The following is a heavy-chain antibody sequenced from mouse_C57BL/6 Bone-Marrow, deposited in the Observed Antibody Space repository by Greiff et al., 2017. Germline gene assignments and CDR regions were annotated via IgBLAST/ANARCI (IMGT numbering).Heavy chain of an antibody. Sequence: VQLQQPGAELVMPGASVKLSCKASGYTFTSYWMHWVKQRPGQGLEWIGEIDPSDSTTNYNQKFKGKSTLTVDKSSSTAYMQLSSLTSEDTAVYYFARLPLYGSRGCDYWGQGTTLTGSS. CDR2: IDPSDSTT. J-gene: IGHJ2*01. CDR1: GYTFTSYW. D-gene: IGHD1-1*01. CDR3: ARLPLYGSRGCDY. V-gene: IGHV1-69*01.